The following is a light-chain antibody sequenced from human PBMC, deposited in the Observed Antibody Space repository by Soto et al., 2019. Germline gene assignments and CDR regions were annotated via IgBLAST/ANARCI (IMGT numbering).Light chain of an antibody. CDR2: AAS. Sequence: DIQMTQSPSSLSASVGDRVTITCRASQSISSYLNWYQQKPGKAPKLLIYAASSLQSGVPSRFSGSGSGTDFTLTISSLQPEDFETYYCQQSYSTHRTFGARTKVHI. J-gene: IGKJ4*01. CDR3: QQSYSTHRT. V-gene: IGKV1-39*01. CDR1: QSISSY.